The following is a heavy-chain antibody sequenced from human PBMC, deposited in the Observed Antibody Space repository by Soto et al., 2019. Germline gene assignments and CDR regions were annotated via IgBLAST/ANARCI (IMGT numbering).Heavy chain of an antibody. D-gene: IGHD7-27*01. V-gene: IGHV4-30-4*01. Sequence: QVQLQESGPGLVKPSQTLSLTCTVSGGSISTVNYWWSWIRQSPDMGLEWIGHIYNAGSTYNNPSLESRVTMSVDTSKNQRSLTLSSVSAADTAVYYCARGPSGDKVDSWGQGTLVTVSS. CDR1: GGSISTVNYW. J-gene: IGHJ4*02. CDR2: IYNAGST. CDR3: ARGPSGDKVDS.